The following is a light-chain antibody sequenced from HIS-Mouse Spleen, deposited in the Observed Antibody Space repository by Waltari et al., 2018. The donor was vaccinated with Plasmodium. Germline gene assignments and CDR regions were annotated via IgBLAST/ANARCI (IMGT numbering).Light chain of an antibody. CDR2: EDS. V-gene: IGLV3-10*01. CDR3: YSTDSSGNHRV. J-gene: IGLJ3*02. Sequence: SYELTQQPSLSVLPGQTARITGSGDALLKTYDYCYLQKSGQAPVLVIYEDSKRPTGIPERFSGSSSGTMATLTISGAQVEDEADYYCYSTDSSGNHRVFGGGTKLTVL. CDR1: ALLKTY.